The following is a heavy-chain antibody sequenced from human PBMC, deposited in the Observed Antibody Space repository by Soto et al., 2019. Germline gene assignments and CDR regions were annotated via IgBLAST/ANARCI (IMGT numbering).Heavy chain of an antibody. CDR2: IDPDDSYT. D-gene: IGHD1-26*01. CDR1: GYSFTIYW. J-gene: IGHJ4*02. CDR3: ARHELCRGEPNDF. V-gene: IGHV5-10-1*01. Sequence: GASLKISCETSGYSFTIYWITWVRQMPGKGLEWMGRIDPDDSYTIYNPSFRGHVTISADESIRTAYLQWSSLKASDTAMYYCARHELCRGEPNDFWGQGTLVTVSS.